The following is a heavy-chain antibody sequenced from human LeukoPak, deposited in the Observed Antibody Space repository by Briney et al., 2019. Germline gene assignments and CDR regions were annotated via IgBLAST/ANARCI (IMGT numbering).Heavy chain of an antibody. CDR1: GGSFSGYY. Sequence: PSETLSLTCVVYGGSFSGYYWSWIRQPPGKGLVWIGEINHSGSTNYNPSLKRRVTISVDTSKNQFSLKLSSVTAADTAVYYCARGQRDGYDKHELRFDYWGQGTLVTVSS. CDR3: ARGQRDGYDKHELRFDY. J-gene: IGHJ4*02. V-gene: IGHV4-34*01. D-gene: IGHD5-24*01. CDR2: INHSGST.